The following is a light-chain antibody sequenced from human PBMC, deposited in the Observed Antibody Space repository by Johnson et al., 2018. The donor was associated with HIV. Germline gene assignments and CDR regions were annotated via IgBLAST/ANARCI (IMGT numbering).Light chain of an antibody. J-gene: IGLJ1*01. CDR2: ENN. CDR1: SSNIGNNY. Sequence: QSVLTQPPSVSAAPGQKVTISCSGSSSNIGNNYVSWYQQLPETAPKLLIYENNKRPSGLPDRFSGSKSGTSATLGVTGLQTRDEADYYCGTWDSSLSAGYVFGTGTKVTVL. CDR3: GTWDSSLSAGYV. V-gene: IGLV1-51*02.